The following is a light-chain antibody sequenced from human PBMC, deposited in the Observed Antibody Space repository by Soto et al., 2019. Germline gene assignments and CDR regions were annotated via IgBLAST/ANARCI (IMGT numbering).Light chain of an antibody. Sequence: QSVLTQPAAGSGSPGQSITISCTGTSSDVGGYNYVSWYQQHPGKAPKLMIYEVSNRPSGVSNRFSGSKSGNTASLTISGLQAEDEADYYCSSYTSSSTPHVFGTGTKVTVL. J-gene: IGLJ1*01. CDR3: SSYTSSSTPHV. V-gene: IGLV2-14*01. CDR1: SSDVGGYNY. CDR2: EVS.